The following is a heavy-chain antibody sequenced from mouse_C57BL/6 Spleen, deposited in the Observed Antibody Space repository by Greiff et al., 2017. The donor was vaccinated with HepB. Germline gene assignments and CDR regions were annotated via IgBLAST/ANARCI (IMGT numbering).Heavy chain of an antibody. J-gene: IGHJ1*03. CDR2: IRNKANGYTT. CDR1: GFTFTDYY. CDR3: ARDYYGSSYGYFGV. V-gene: IGHV7-3*01. D-gene: IGHD1-1*01. Sequence: EVKVVESGGGLVQPGGSLSLSCAASGFTFTDYYMSWVRQPPGKALEWLGFIRNKANGYTTEYSASVKGRFTISRDNSQSILYLQMNALRAEDSATYYCARDYYGSSYGYFGVWGTGTAVTVSS.